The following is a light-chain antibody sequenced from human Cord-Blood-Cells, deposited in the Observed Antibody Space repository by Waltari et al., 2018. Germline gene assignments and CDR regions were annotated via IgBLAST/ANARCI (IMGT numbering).Light chain of an antibody. CDR1: QSVSSY. Sequence: EIVLTQSPATLSLSPGERATLSCRASQSVSSYLAWYQQKPGQAPRLLIYDASNRATGIPAMFSGSGSGTDFTLTISRLEPEDFAVYYCQQRSNWLRTFGQGTKVEIK. J-gene: IGKJ1*01. CDR3: QQRSNWLRT. CDR2: DAS. V-gene: IGKV3-11*01.